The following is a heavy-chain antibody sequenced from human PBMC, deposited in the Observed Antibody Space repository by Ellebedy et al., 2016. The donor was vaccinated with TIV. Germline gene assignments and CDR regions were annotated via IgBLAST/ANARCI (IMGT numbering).Heavy chain of an antibody. V-gene: IGHV3-7*01. J-gene: IGHJ3*02. CDR3: ARDGSYGDYRSPTHAFEI. CDR2: MSQDGSQK. Sequence: RGSLRLSCAASGFSFRSYWMSWVRQAPGKGLEWVANMSQDGSQKYYVDSVKGRFTISRDNAKNSLYLQMNSLRIEDTAVYYCARDGSYGDYRSPTHAFEIWGQGTTVTVSS. D-gene: IGHD4-17*01. CDR1: GFSFRSYW.